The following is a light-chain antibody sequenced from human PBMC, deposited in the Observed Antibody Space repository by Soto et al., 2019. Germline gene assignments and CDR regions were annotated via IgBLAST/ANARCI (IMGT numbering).Light chain of an antibody. CDR1: RSSIGSNT. Sequence: QSVLTQPPSASGTPGQRVTISCSGSRSSIGSNTINWYQHLPGTAPKLLIYSNNHRPSGVPDRISGSKSGTSASLAISGLQSEDEADYYCSSYTSSSTYVFGTGTKVTVL. CDR2: SNN. J-gene: IGLJ1*01. CDR3: SSYTSSSTYV. V-gene: IGLV1-44*01.